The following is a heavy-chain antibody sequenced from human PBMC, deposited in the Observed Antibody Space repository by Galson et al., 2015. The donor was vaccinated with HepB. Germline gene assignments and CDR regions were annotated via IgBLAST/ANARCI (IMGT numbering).Heavy chain of an antibody. CDR1: GFTFSSYA. Sequence: SLRLSCAASGFTFSSYAMHWVRQAPGKGLEWVAVISYDGSNKYYADSVKGRFTISRDNSKNTLYLQMNSLRAEDTAVYYCARGRTLGYYYDSSGYYYSYYFDYWGQGTLVTVSS. D-gene: IGHD3-22*01. J-gene: IGHJ4*02. V-gene: IGHV3-30-3*01. CDR2: ISYDGSNK. CDR3: ARGRTLGYYYDSSGYYYSYYFDY.